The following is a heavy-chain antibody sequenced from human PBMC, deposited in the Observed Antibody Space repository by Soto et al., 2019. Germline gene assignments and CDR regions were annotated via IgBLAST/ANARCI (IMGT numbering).Heavy chain of an antibody. CDR3: ARHYLGTVTRTIFSAFDI. Sequence: QVQLQESGPGLVKPSETLSLTCTVSGGSIRNYYWSWIRQPPGKGLEWIGFIYYSGSTNYNPSLRSRVTISVDTSKNQFSLRLSSVTAADTAMYYCARHYLGTVTRTIFSAFDIWGQGTMVTVSS. J-gene: IGHJ3*02. CDR2: IYYSGST. CDR1: GGSIRNYY. D-gene: IGHD4-17*01. V-gene: IGHV4-59*08.